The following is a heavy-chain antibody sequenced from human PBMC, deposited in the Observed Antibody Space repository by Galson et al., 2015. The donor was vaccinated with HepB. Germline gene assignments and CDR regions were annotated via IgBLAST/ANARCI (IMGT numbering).Heavy chain of an antibody. CDR3: ARDIVAVAGRPLAY. D-gene: IGHD6-19*01. V-gene: IGHV1-3*01. CDR1: GYTFISYA. J-gene: IGHJ4*02. Sequence: SVKVSCKASGYTFISYAMHWVRQAPGQRLEWMGWINAGNGSTKYSQKFQGRVTITRDTSASTAYMELSSLRSEDTAVYYCARDIVAVAGRPLAYWGQGTLVTVSS. CDR2: INAGNGST.